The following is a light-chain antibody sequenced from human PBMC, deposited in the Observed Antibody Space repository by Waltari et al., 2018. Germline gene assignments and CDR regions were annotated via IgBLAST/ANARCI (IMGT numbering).Light chain of an antibody. Sequence: EIVLTQSPGTLSLSPGETATLSCRASQTVTRSYLTWYQHKPGQAPRLLIYAASSRASGVPDRFSGSGSGTECTLTISRLEPEDFAVYYCQQYGNSGSFGPGTTVDI. J-gene: IGKJ3*01. CDR2: AAS. CDR3: QQYGNSGS. CDR1: QTVTRSY. V-gene: IGKV3-20*01.